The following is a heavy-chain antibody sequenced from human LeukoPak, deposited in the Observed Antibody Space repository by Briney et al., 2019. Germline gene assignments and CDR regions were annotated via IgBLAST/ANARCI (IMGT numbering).Heavy chain of an antibody. V-gene: IGHV1-8*03. J-gene: IGHJ5*02. D-gene: IGHD1-26*01. CDR3: ARSTYSGSHNP. Sequence: WASVKVSCKASGYTFTSYDIHWVRQAAGQGLEWMGWMNPNSGNTGYAQKFQGRVTITRNTSISTAYMELSSLRSEDTAVYYCARSTYSGSHNPWGQGTLVTVSS. CDR1: GYTFTSYD. CDR2: MNPNSGNT.